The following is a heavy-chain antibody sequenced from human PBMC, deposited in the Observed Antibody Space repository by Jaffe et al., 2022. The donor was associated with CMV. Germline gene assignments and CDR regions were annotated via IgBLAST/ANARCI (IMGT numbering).Heavy chain of an antibody. CDR1: GGSISDGYYY. J-gene: IGHJ3*02. Sequence: QLQLQESAPGLVKPSETLSLTCTVSGGSISDGYYYWGWVRQSPGRGLEWIAHIYSSGHTYFNPSLQRRATISVDTAKNQFSLKLTSVTAADTAVFYCARYCSTVNCHHKNAFDIWGQGTMVTVSS. V-gene: IGHV4-39*01. CDR2: IYSSGHT. D-gene: IGHD2-2*01. CDR3: ARYCSTVNCHHKNAFDI.